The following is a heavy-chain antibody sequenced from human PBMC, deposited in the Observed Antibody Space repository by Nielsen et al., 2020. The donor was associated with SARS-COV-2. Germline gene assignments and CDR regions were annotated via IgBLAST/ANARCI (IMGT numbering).Heavy chain of an antibody. CDR2: INHSGST. CDR3: ARGGGYSYGALDY. CDR1: GGSISSNNW. D-gene: IGHD5-18*01. J-gene: IGHJ4*02. Sequence: SETLSLTCAVSGGSISSNNWWSWVRPPPGKGLEWIGEINHSGSTNYNPSLKSRVTISVDTSKNQFSLKLSSVTAADTAVYYCARGGGYSYGALDYWGQGTLVTVSS. V-gene: IGHV4-4*02.